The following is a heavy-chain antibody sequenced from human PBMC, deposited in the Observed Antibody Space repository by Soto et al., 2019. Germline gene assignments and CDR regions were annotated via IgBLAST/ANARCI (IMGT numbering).Heavy chain of an antibody. CDR3: VRPFYALASRPRFDN. V-gene: IGHV3-74*03. CDR2: INTDKSTL. Sequence: EVQLVESGGGLVHPGGSLRLSCLASGFTFSRYWMHWVRQAPGKGLVWVSRINTDKSTLTYADSVEGRFTISRDNAKKTLSLQMDSLGAEDTAVYCCVRPFYALASRPRFDNWGPRPLVTVSS. J-gene: IGHJ4*02. D-gene: IGHD2-2*01. CDR1: GFTFSRYW.